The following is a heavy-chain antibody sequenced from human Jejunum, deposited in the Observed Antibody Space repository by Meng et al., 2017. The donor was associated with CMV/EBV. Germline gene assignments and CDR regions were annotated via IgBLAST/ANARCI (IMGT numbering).Heavy chain of an antibody. Sequence: GFTFSTYSINWVRQAPGKGLEWVSSISSSSSHIYYADSVKGRFTISKDNAKNSLYLQMNSLRAEDTAVYYCAKVTTGNYYYYGMDVWGQGATVTVSS. CDR2: ISSSSSHI. J-gene: IGHJ6*02. CDR1: GFTFSTYS. V-gene: IGHV3-21*01. CDR3: AKVTTGNYYYYGMDV. D-gene: IGHD4-11*01.